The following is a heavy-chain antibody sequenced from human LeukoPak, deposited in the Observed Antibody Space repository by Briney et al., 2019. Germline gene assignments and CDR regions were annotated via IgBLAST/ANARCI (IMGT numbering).Heavy chain of an antibody. CDR2: ISSSGSYI. CDR1: AFTFSSYS. J-gene: IGHJ4*02. D-gene: IGHD3-22*01. V-gene: IGHV3-21*01. CDR3: AKDYDSSGYYPGKMDY. Sequence: GGSLRLSCAASAFTFSSYSMNWVRQAPGKGLEWVSSISSSGSYIYYADSVKGRFTISRDNAKNSLYLQMNSLRAEDTAVYYCAKDYDSSGYYPGKMDYWGQGTLVTVSS.